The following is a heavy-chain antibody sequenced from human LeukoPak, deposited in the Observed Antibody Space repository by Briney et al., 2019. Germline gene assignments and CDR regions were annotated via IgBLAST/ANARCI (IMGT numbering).Heavy chain of an antibody. CDR2: ISSNGGGT. CDR1: GFTFSSYA. CDR3: ARASSGWYGY. J-gene: IGHJ4*02. Sequence: PGGSLRLSCVVSGFTFSSYAMHWVRQAPGKGLEYVSAISSNGGGTYYANSVKGRFTISRDNSKNTLYLQMGSLRVEDMAVYYCARASSGWYGYWGQGTLVTVSS. V-gene: IGHV3-64*01. D-gene: IGHD6-19*01.